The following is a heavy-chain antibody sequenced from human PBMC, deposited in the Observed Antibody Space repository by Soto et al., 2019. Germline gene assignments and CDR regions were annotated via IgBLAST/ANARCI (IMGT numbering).Heavy chain of an antibody. CDR2: ISSSSTYT. D-gene: IGHD3-9*01. J-gene: IGHJ3*02. Sequence: QVQLVESGGGLVKPGGSLRLSCVASRFTFSDYYMSWIRQAPGKGLEWVSYISSSSTYTNYADSVKGRFTISRDNAKTSQYLQMNRLRAEDTAVYYCARDADILTGSDAFDIWGQGTMVTVSS. CDR1: RFTFSDYY. CDR3: ARDADILTGSDAFDI. V-gene: IGHV3-11*05.